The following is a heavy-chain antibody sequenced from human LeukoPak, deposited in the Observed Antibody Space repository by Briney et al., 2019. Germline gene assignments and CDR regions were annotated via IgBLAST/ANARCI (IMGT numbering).Heavy chain of an antibody. CDR1: GYTFTGYD. CDR2: MNPNSGNT. D-gene: IGHD2-2*01. J-gene: IGHJ3*02. CDR3: ARLGLHCSSTSCYFGAFDI. V-gene: IGHV1-8*03. Sequence: ASVKVSCKASGYTFTGYDINWVRQATRQGLEWMGWMNPNSGNTGYAQKFQGRVTITRNTSISTAYMELSSLRSEDTAAYYCARLGLHCSSTSCYFGAFDIWGQGTMVTVSS.